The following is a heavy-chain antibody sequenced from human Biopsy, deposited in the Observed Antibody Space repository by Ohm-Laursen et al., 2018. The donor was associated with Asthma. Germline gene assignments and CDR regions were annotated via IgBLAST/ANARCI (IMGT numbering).Heavy chain of an antibody. Sequence: SLRLSCTAPGFAVSRDHMFWVRQAPGKGLEWVSVIYSGGTSHTADSVRGRFPISRDYSKNTLYLQMHSLRAEDTAVYYCARGDSSNWSHYYFDHWGQGTLVTVSS. CDR2: IYSGGTS. J-gene: IGHJ4*02. CDR3: ARGDSSNWSHYYFDH. D-gene: IGHD3-22*01. V-gene: IGHV3-53*01. CDR1: GFAVSRDH.